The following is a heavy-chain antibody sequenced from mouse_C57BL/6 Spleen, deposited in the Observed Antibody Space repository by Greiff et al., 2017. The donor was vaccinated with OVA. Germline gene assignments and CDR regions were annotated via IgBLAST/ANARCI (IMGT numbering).Heavy chain of an antibody. CDR3: AKKGMAY. D-gene: IGHD2-10*02. CDR2: IWRGGST. V-gene: IGHV2-5*01. Sequence: VQLQQSGPGLVQPSQSLSITCTVSGFSLTSYGVHWVRQSPGKGLEWLGVIWRGGSTDYNAALMSRLSITKDNSKSQVFFKMNSLQADDTAIYYCAKKGMAYWGQGTLVTVSA. J-gene: IGHJ3*01. CDR1: GFSLTSYG.